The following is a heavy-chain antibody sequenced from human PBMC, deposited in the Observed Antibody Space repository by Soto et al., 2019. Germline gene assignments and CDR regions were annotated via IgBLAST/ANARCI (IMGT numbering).Heavy chain of an antibody. J-gene: IGHJ2*01. D-gene: IGHD1-26*01. V-gene: IGHV3-30-3*01. Sequence: QVQLVESGGGVVQPGRSLRLSCAASGFTFSSYAMHWVRQAPGKGLEWVAGISYDGSNKYYSDSVKGRFTISRDNSKNTLYLQMNSLRAEDTAVYYCASDQELELLRGWYFDLWGRGTLVTVSS. CDR1: GFTFSSYA. CDR3: ASDQELELLRGWYFDL. CDR2: ISYDGSNK.